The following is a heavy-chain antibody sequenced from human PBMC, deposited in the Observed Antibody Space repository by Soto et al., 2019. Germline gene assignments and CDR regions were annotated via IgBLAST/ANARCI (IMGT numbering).Heavy chain of an antibody. V-gene: IGHV3-30-3*01. J-gene: IGHJ4*02. CDR1: GLMFSSYA. CDR3: ASAVGLRVEY. Sequence: QVQLVESGGGVVQPGRSLRLSCAASGLMFSSYAMHWVRQAPGKGLEWVAVKPYDGSNKYYANSVKGRFTIARDNSKTALDPQMNSLRAEDTAVYYCASAVGLRVEYWGQGTLFTFSS. CDR2: KPYDGSNK. D-gene: IGHD5-12*01.